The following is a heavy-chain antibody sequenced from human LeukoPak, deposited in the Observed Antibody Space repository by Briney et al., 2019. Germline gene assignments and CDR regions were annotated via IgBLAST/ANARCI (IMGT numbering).Heavy chain of an antibody. Sequence: SPTLSLTCAISGDSVSSNSAAWNWIRQSPSRGLEWLGRTYYRSKWYNDYAVSVKSRITINPDTSKNQFSLQLNSVTPEDTAVYYCARERRMSSGWYEDWFDPWGQGTLVTVSS. J-gene: IGHJ5*02. D-gene: IGHD6-19*01. CDR1: GDSVSSNSAA. V-gene: IGHV6-1*01. CDR3: ARERRMSSGWYEDWFDP. CDR2: TYYRSKWYN.